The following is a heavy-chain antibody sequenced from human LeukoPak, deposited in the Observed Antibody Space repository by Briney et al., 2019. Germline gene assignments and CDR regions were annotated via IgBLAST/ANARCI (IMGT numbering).Heavy chain of an antibody. D-gene: IGHD3-22*01. J-gene: IGHJ4*02. CDR1: GFTFSSYW. CDR2: INSDGSST. Sequence: GGSLRLSCAASGFTFSSYWMHWVRQAPGKGLVWVSRINSDGSSTSYADSVKGRFTISRDNAKNSLYLQMNSLKTEDTAVYYCTTDPPDYYDSSGYYYYFDYWGQGTLVTVSS. CDR3: TTDPPDYYDSSGYYYYFDY. V-gene: IGHV3-74*01.